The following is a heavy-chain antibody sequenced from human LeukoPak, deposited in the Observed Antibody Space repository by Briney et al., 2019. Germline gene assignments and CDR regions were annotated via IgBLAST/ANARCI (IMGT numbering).Heavy chain of an antibody. J-gene: IGHJ4*01. V-gene: IGHV1-69*13. CDR3: ARVLLYCSGGSCYVGYFDY. CDR1: GGTFSSYA. D-gene: IGHD2-15*01. Sequence: GASVKVSCKASGGTFSSYAISWVRQAPGQGLEWMGGIIPIFGTANYAQKFQGRVTITADESTSTAHMELSSLRSEDTAVYYCARVLLYCSGGSCYVGYFDYWGQGTLVTVSS. CDR2: IIPIFGTA.